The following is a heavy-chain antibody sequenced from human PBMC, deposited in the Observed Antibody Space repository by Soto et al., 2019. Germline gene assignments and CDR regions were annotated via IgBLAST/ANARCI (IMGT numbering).Heavy chain of an antibody. CDR1: GDTFSFYT. J-gene: IGHJ4*02. CDR3: ATSYGSGYRAFDY. Sequence: QVQLVQSGAELKKPGSSVKVSCKASGDTFSFYTINWVRQAPGLGLEWMGRVNPILSMSNYAQQFQGRVTRTADKSTSTAYMELRSLRSEDTAFYYCATSYGSGYRAFDYWGQGALVTISS. V-gene: IGHV1-69*02. CDR2: VNPILSMS. D-gene: IGHD3-10*01.